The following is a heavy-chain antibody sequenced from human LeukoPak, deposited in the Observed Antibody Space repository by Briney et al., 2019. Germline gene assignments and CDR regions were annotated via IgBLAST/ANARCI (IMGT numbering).Heavy chain of an antibody. CDR1: GVSISTSRYY. D-gene: IGHD6-19*01. CDR2: IYYSGST. CDR3: ARHPSAMAAPGY. V-gene: IGHV4-39*01. Sequence: PSETLSLTCTVSGVSISTSRYYWGWIRQPPGKGLEWIGNIYYSGSTYYNPSLKSRVTISVDTSKNQISLKLTSVTAADTAVYYCARHPSAMAAPGYWGQGTLVTVSS. J-gene: IGHJ4*02.